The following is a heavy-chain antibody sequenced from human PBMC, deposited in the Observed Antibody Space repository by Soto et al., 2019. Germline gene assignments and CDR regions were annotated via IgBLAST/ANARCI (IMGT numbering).Heavy chain of an antibody. CDR1: GFTFSSYD. CDR2: VSASGSIT. CDR3: AKGDCSGGRCYRGFDY. Sequence: EVQVLESGGGLVQPGGSLRLSCAASGFTFSSYDMSWVRQAPGKGLEWVSGVSASGSITSYADSAKGRFTISRDHAKNTMFLQMNSLRAEDTAVYFCAKGDCSGGRCYRGFDYWGQGTLVTVSS. D-gene: IGHD2-15*01. V-gene: IGHV3-23*01. J-gene: IGHJ4*02.